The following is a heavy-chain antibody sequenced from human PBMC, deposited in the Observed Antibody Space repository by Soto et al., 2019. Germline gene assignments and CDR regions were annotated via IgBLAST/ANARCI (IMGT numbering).Heavy chain of an antibody. V-gene: IGHV3-21*01. CDR2: SSSSSTYI. CDR3: ARGVYCSSTSYPLRPFDY. Sequence: EVQLVESGGGLVKPGGSLRLSCAASGFTFSTYIMNWVRQAPGKGLEWVSSSSSSSTYIYYADSVKGRFTISRDNAKHSLYLQMNSLRAEDTAVSYCARGVYCSSTSYPLRPFDYWGQGTLVTVSS. CDR1: GFTFSTYI. J-gene: IGHJ4*02. D-gene: IGHD2-2*01.